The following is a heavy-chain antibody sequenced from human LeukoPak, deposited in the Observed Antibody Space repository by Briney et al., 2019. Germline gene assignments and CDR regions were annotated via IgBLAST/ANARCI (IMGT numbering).Heavy chain of an antibody. J-gene: IGHJ6*03. Sequence: SETLSLTCSVSDPSISSISYYGPWFRQPPGRGLEGIGSIYFTETTYYHPSLNSRITISVDTSKNQSSLKLLSLPAADTAVYFCARHGDLAYYYYMDVWGKGTTVTVSS. V-gene: IGHV4-39*01. D-gene: IGHD7-27*01. CDR3: ARHGDLAYYYYMDV. CDR1: DPSISSISYY. CDR2: IYFTETT.